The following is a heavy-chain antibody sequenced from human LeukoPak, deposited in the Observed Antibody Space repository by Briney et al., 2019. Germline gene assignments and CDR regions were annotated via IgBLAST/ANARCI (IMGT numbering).Heavy chain of an antibody. D-gene: IGHD1-26*01. CDR2: IKQDGSEK. Sequence: GGSLRLSCVASGFTFSSYWMGWVRQAPGKGLEWVANIKQDGSEKYYVDSVKGRFTISRDNAKNSLYLQMNSLRAEDTAVYYCVRLIMGAIDYWGQGTLVTVSS. J-gene: IGHJ4*02. V-gene: IGHV3-7*01. CDR1: GFTFSSYW. CDR3: VRLIMGAIDY.